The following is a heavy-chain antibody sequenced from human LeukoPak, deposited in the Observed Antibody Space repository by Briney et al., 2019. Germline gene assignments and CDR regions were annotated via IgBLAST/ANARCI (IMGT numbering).Heavy chain of an antibody. Sequence: PGGSLRLSCAASGFTFSNYAMSWVRQAPGKGLEWVANIKQDGSEKYYVDSVKGRFTISRDNAKNSLYLQMNSLRAEDTAVYYCARDGVVGATTFDYWGQGTLVTASS. CDR3: ARDGVVGATTFDY. J-gene: IGHJ4*02. D-gene: IGHD1-26*01. V-gene: IGHV3-7*01. CDR2: IKQDGSEK. CDR1: GFTFSNYA.